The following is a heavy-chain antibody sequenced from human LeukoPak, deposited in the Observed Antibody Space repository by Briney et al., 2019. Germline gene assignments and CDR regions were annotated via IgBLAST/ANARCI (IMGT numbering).Heavy chain of an antibody. CDR3: TGSRWATNDF. V-gene: IGHV3-15*01. D-gene: IGHD6-13*01. CDR1: GFIFRDAW. Sequence: GGALRLSCAASGFIFRDAWVRWGRQAPGEGVEGVGRIKRKSDGGTIDYAAPVKGRFTISRDDSKNTVYLQMNSLKTEDTALYYCTGSRWATNDFWGQGTLVTVSS. CDR2: IKRKSDGGTI. J-gene: IGHJ4*02.